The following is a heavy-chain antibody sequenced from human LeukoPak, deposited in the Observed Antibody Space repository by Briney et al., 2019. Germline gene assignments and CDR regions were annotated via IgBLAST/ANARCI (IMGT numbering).Heavy chain of an antibody. V-gene: IGHV3-23*01. CDR2: ISGSGGST. D-gene: IGHD6-19*01. CDR1: GFTFSFYA. Sequence: QPGGSLRLSCAASGFTFSFYAMSWVRQAPGKGLEWVSAISGSGGSTYYADSVKGRFTISRDNSKNTLYMEMNSLRAEDTAVYYCANKGTGGWHLYFAYWGQGTLVTVSS. CDR3: ANKGTGGWHLYFAY. J-gene: IGHJ4*02.